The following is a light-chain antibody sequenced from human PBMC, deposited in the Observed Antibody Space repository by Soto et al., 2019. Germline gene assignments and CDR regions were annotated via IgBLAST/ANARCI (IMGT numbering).Light chain of an antibody. CDR2: WAS. Sequence: DFVMTQSPDSLAVSLGERATINCKSSQSVLSSSDNKNYLAWVQQKPGQPPKLLIYWASTRESGVPERFSGSGYATSFTLTIRSLQAEDVAVYHCQQYHSDPITFGQGTRLEIK. J-gene: IGKJ5*01. V-gene: IGKV4-1*01. CDR3: QQYHSDPIT. CDR1: QSVLSSSDNKNY.